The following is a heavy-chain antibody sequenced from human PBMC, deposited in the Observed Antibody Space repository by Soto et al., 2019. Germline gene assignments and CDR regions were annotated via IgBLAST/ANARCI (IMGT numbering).Heavy chain of an antibody. D-gene: IGHD1-20*01. Sequence: PSETLCLTCAVSVASVSSPTRYWNWSAQSPGKGLEWIGFVYYSGITNYSPSLKSRVTISLDTSKDQFSLRLTSVTAADTAVYYCARTRDNNINYYYALDVWGQGTTVT. V-gene: IGHV4-61*01. J-gene: IGHJ6*02. CDR3: ARTRDNNINYYYALDV. CDR2: VYYSGIT. CDR1: VASVSSPTRY.